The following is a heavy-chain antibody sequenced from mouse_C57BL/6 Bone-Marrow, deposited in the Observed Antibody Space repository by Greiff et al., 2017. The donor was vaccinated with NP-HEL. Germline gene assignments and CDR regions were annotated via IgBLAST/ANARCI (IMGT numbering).Heavy chain of an antibody. J-gene: IGHJ1*03. CDR1: GFNIKDDY. D-gene: IGHD1-1*01. Sequence: VQLQQSGAELVRPGASVKLSCTASGFNIKDDYMHWVKQRPEQGLEWIGWIDPENGDTEYASKFQGKATITADTSSNTAYLQLSSLTSEDTAVYYGTTGPLLLRYWYFDVWGTGTTVTVSS. CDR3: TTGPLLLRYWYFDV. CDR2: IDPENGDT. V-gene: IGHV14-4*01.